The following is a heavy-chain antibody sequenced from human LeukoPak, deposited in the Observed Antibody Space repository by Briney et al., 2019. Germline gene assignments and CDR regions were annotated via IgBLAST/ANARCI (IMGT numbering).Heavy chain of an antibody. Sequence: PGGSLRLSCAASGFTFSSYSMNWVRQAPGKGLEWVSSISSSSSYIYYADSVKGRFTISRDNAKNSLYLQMNSLRAEDTAVYYCARVFVGATKIDYWGQGTLVTVSS. CDR1: GFTFSSYS. D-gene: IGHD1-26*01. CDR2: ISSSSSYI. CDR3: ARVFVGATKIDY. V-gene: IGHV3-21*01. J-gene: IGHJ4*02.